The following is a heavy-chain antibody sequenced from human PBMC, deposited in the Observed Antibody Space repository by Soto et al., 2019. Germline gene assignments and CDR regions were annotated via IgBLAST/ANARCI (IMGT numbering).Heavy chain of an antibody. V-gene: IGHV1-18*01. Sequence: GASVKGYWKTSGYTFSNYGINWVRQAPGQGLEWMGWISGYNGNTNYAQTVQGRVTMTTDTSTGTVYMELRSLKSDDTAIYYCSRFIMVGGWFDPNYYHGMDVWGQGTTVTVSS. CDR1: GYTFSNYG. D-gene: IGHD6-19*01. CDR3: SRFIMVGGWFDPNYYHGMDV. J-gene: IGHJ6*02. CDR2: ISGYNGNT.